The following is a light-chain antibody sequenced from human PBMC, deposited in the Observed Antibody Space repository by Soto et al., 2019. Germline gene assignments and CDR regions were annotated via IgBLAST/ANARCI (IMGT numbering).Light chain of an antibody. Sequence: DIVMTQSPDSLAVSLGERATINCKSSQSLLYSSNNKNSLVWYQHKPGQPPKVLIYWASARESGVPDRFSGSGSGTDFTLTISSLQAEDVAVYYCQQHYTTPYTVGQGTKLEIK. J-gene: IGKJ2*01. CDR2: WAS. CDR1: QSLLYSSNNKNS. V-gene: IGKV4-1*01. CDR3: QQHYTTPYT.